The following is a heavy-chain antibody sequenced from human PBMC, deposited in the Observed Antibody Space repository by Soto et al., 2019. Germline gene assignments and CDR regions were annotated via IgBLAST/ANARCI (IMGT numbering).Heavy chain of an antibody. D-gene: IGHD6-13*01. CDR3: TIQAAVQDY. V-gene: IGHV3-23*01. Sequence: EVQLLESGGGLVQPGGSLRLSCAASGFTFSSYAMSWVRQAPGKGPEWVSTINGNDGGTYYADSVKGRFSISRDNSKDTLFLQMNSLRAEDTAIYYCTIQAAVQDYWGQGTLVIVSS. CDR2: INGNDGGT. J-gene: IGHJ4*02. CDR1: GFTFSSYA.